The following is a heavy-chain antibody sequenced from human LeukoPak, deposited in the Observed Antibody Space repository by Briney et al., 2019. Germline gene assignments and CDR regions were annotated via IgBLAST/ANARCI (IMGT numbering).Heavy chain of an antibody. J-gene: IGHJ5*02. Sequence: SVKVSCKASGGNFNNFPISWVRQAPGQGLEWMGRIMPILDRTTYAQKFQGRVTITADKSTGTAYMEINSLTSEDTAVYYCARRKLPLTGSTGYDWFDPWGQGTLVTVSS. CDR3: ARRKLPLTGSTGYDWFDP. D-gene: IGHD3-9*01. CDR2: IMPILDRT. V-gene: IGHV1-69*02. CDR1: GGNFNNFP.